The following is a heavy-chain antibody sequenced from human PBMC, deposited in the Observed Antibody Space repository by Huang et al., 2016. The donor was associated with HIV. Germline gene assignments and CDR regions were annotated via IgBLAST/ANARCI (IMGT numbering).Heavy chain of an antibody. Sequence: VQLVQSGAEVKKPGSSVKVSCTASGGTCSRYTMSWVRPEPGQGMVWRGGIRPMFGTANDTQKFQGRDTITADEATSTAYMELSSLRSEDTAVYYCARVGLETTVTTSKYYFDYWGQGTLVTVSS. CDR2: IRPMFGTA. CDR1: GGTCSRYT. J-gene: IGHJ4*02. D-gene: IGHD4-17*01. V-gene: IGHV1-69*01. CDR3: ARVGLETTVTTSKYYFDY.